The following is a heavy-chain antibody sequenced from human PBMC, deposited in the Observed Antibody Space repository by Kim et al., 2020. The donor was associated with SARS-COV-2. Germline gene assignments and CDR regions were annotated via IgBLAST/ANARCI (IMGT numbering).Heavy chain of an antibody. D-gene: IGHD3-22*01. V-gene: IGHV3-30*18. J-gene: IGHJ4*02. CDR3: AKESQPWTYYYDSSTGYYFDY. Sequence: GGSLRLSCAASGFTFSSYGMHWVRQAPGKGLEWVAVISYDGSNKYYADSVKGRFTISRDNSKNTLYLQMNSLRAEDTAVYYCAKESQPWTYYYDSSTGYYFDYWGQGTLVTVSS. CDR2: ISYDGSNK. CDR1: GFTFSSYG.